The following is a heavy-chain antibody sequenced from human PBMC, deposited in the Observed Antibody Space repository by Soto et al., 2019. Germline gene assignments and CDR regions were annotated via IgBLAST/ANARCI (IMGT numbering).Heavy chain of an antibody. CDR3: ARGRSGYSYGTEAYYFDY. Sequence: SETLSLTCPVSGGSISTYYWSWIRQPAGKRLEWIGHVSTSGTTNYHPSVKSRVTMSLDTSKKQFSLNLYSVTAADTAVYYCARGRSGYSYGTEAYYFDYWGQGXPVTVYS. V-gene: IGHV4-4*07. D-gene: IGHD5-18*01. CDR2: VSTSGTT. CDR1: GGSISTYY. J-gene: IGHJ4*02.